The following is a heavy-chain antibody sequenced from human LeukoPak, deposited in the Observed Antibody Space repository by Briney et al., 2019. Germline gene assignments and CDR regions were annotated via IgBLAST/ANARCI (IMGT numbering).Heavy chain of an antibody. J-gene: IGHJ4*02. CDR1: GGSISSYY. CDR2: IYYSGST. V-gene: IGHV4-59*01. Sequence: PSETLSLTCTVSGGSISSYYWSWLRQPPGKGLEWIGYIYYSGSTNYNPSLKSRVTISVDTSKNQFSLKLSSVTAADTAVYYCARGLDCSGGSCYDYWGQGTLVTVSS. D-gene: IGHD2-15*01. CDR3: ARGLDCSGGSCYDY.